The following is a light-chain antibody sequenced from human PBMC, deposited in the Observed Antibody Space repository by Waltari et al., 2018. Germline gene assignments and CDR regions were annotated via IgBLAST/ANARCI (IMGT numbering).Light chain of an antibody. CDR2: KTS. CDR1: QNISRW. Sequence: DIQMTQSPSTLSASIGDRVTITCRASQNISRWLAWDQQKPGKAPNLLIYKTSSLQSGVPSRFSGSGSGTEFTLNISSLQPEDFATYYCQQYSTYSLWAFGQGTKVEIK. J-gene: IGKJ1*01. V-gene: IGKV1-5*03. CDR3: QQYSTYSLWA.